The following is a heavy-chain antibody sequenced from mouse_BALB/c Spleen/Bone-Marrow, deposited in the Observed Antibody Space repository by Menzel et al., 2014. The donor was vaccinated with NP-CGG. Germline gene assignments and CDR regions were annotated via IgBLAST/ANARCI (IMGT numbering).Heavy chain of an antibody. D-gene: IGHD1-1*01. CDR3: ARDYYGSSYAMDY. V-gene: IGHV5-6-3*01. Sequence: VMLVASGGGLVQPGGSLKLSCAASGFPFSSYGMSWVRQTPAKRLALVATINSNGGSTYYPDSVTGRFTISRDNAKNTLYLQMSSLKAEDTAMYYCARDYYGSSYAMDYWGQGTSVTVSS. J-gene: IGHJ4*01. CDR1: GFPFSSYG. CDR2: INSNGGST.